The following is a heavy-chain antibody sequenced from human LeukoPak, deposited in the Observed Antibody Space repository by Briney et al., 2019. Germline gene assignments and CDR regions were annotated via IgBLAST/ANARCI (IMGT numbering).Heavy chain of an antibody. CDR2: ISSSSSYI. CDR3: AKSIISAAPTIFDY. D-gene: IGHD6-6*01. CDR1: GFTFSSYS. Sequence: GGSLRLSCAASGFTFSSYSMNWVRQAPGKGLEWVSSISSSSSYIYYADSVKGRFTISRDNAKNSLYLQMNSLGAEDTAVYYCAKSIISAAPTIFDYWGQGTLVTVSS. J-gene: IGHJ4*02. V-gene: IGHV3-21*04.